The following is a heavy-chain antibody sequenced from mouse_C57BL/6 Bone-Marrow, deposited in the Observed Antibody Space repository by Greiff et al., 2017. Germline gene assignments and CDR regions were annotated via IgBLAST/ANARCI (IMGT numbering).Heavy chain of an antibody. CDR2: IYLGNLNI. Sequence: QVHVKQSGPVLVKPGASVRISCKASGYNFTDNYMHWVKQRPGQGLEWIGWIYLGNLNIKYNEKFKGKATLTADKSSSTAYMQLSSLTSEDSAVYFSARGDYVGNYAIDDWGQGTSVTVSS. J-gene: IGHJ4*01. CDR1: GYNFTDNY. V-gene: IGHV1S56*01. D-gene: IGHD2-4*01. CDR3: ARGDYVGNYAIDD.